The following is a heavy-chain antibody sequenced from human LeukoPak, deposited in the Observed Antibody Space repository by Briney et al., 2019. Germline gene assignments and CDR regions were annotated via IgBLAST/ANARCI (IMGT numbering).Heavy chain of an antibody. J-gene: IGHJ4*02. CDR2: VSLSGLT. CDR3: SRENGAFSPFGY. D-gene: IGHD2-8*01. Sequence: SGTLSLTCGVSGGSITSTNWWSWARQPPGQGLEWIGEVSLSGLTNYNPSLSSRVIMALDTSQNHLSLQLTSVSAADTAFYYCSRENGAFSPFGYWGQGYLVTV. V-gene: IGHV4-4*02. CDR1: GGSITSTNW.